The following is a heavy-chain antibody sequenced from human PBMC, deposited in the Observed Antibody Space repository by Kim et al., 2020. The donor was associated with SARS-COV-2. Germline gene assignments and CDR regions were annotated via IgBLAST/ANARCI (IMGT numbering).Heavy chain of an antibody. D-gene: IGHD6-13*01. Sequence: GGSLRLSCAASGFTFSSYSMNWVRQAPGKGLEWVSSISSSSSYIYYADSVKGRFTISRDNAKNSLYLQMNSLRAEDTAVYYCARGQPQLDPFDYWGQGTLVTVSS. V-gene: IGHV3-21*01. CDR2: ISSSSSYI. CDR1: GFTFSSYS. J-gene: IGHJ4*02. CDR3: ARGQPQLDPFDY.